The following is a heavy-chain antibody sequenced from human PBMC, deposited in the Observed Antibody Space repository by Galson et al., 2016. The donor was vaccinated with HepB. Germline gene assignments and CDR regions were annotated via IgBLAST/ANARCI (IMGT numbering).Heavy chain of an antibody. CDR2: IRSTASGATT. J-gene: IGHJ4*02. CDR1: GFSFGDYL. V-gene: IGHV3-49*04. Sequence: SLRLSCAASGFSFGDYLVSWVRQAPGKGLEWVGFIRSTASGATTQYAASVQGRFTISRDDSNSVAYLQMNSLNTEDTAFYYCTRGEDYYFDPTGPDYWGQGTLVIVSS. D-gene: IGHD3-22*01. CDR3: TRGEDYYFDPTGPDY.